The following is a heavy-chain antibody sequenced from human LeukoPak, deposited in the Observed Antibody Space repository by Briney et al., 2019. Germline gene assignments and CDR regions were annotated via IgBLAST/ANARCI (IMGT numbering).Heavy chain of an antibody. V-gene: IGHV3-30*02. J-gene: IGHJ4*02. Sequence: RTGGSLRLSYAASGFTFSSYGMHWVRQAPGKGLEWVAFIRYDGSNKYYADSVKGRFTISRDNSKNTLYLQMSSLRAEDTAVYYCAKDRGYATLFDYWGQGTLVTVSS. CDR2: IRYDGSNK. CDR3: AKDRGYATLFDY. CDR1: GFTFSSYG. D-gene: IGHD2-8*01.